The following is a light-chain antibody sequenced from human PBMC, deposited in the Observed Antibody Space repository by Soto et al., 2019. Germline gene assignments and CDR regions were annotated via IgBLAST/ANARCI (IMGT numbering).Light chain of an antibody. V-gene: IGKV3-20*01. Sequence: EMVVTQSPGTLSLSPGERATLSCRASQSVISSYLAWYQQKSGQAPRLLIYGAAKRATGIPDRFSGSGSGTDFTLTISRLETEDYAVYYCQQYGRPPRTFGQGTKVEIK. CDR2: GAA. CDR3: QQYGRPPRT. J-gene: IGKJ1*01. CDR1: QSVISSY.